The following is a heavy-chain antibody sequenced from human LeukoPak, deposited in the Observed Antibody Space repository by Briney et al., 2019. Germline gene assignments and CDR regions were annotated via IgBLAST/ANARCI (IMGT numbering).Heavy chain of an antibody. CDR2: ISYDGSIN. D-gene: IGHD6-13*01. Sequence: GGSLRLSCAASGSTFSSYAMHWVRQAPGKGLEWVALISYDGSINDYADSVKGRFTISRDNSKNTLYLQMNSLRAGDTAMYYCARGSYSSSWKTFDYWGQGTLVTVSS. CDR1: GSTFSSYA. J-gene: IGHJ4*02. V-gene: IGHV3-30*04. CDR3: ARGSYSSSWKTFDY.